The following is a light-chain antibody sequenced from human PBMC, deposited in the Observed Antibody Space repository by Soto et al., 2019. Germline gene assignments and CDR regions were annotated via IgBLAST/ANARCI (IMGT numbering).Light chain of an antibody. J-gene: IGKJ5*01. V-gene: IGKV1-5*03. CDR2: KTS. CDR3: QQRSNWIT. Sequence: DIQMTQSPSTLSASVGDRVSLTCRASQSLNSWLAWYQQKPGKAPKLLIYKTSTLKSGVPARFSGSGSGTDFTLTISSLEPEDFAVYYCQQRSNWITFGQGTQLEIK. CDR1: QSLNSW.